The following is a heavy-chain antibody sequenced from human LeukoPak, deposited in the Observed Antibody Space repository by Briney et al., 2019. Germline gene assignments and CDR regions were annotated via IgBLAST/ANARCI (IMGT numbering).Heavy chain of an antibody. CDR1: GGTFSSYA. CDR2: IIPIFCTA. CDR3: AKGLHDAFDI. V-gene: IGHV1-69*01. J-gene: IGHJ3*02. Sequence: ASVNVSCKASGGTFSSYAISWVRQAPGQGREWRGGIIPIFCTANYAQKFQGRVTITADESTSTACMELSSLRSEDTAVYYCAKGLHDAFDIWGQGTMVTVSS. D-gene: IGHD2-15*01.